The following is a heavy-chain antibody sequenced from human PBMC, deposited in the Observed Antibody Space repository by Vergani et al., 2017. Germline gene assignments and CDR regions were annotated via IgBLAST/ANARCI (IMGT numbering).Heavy chain of an antibody. D-gene: IGHD2-15*01. Sequence: VQLVESGGGLVQPEGSLRLSCAVSGFIVSSHYMTWVRQAPGKGLEWVAVIHSGGSIFYADSVMGRFTISRDNSKNTLYLQMKSLRPEDTAVYYCAKEGGGYCSYGTCYPEYCGEGTLIIVS. CDR2: IHSGGSI. CDR3: AKEGGGYCSYGTCYPEY. CDR1: GFIVSSHY. V-gene: IGHV3-66*02. J-gene: IGHJ4*02.